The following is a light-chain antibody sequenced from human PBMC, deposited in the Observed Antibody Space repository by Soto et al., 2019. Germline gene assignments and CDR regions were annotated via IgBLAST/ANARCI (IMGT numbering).Light chain of an antibody. CDR2: DTS. CDR3: QQREHWPPIT. Sequence: EVVLTQSPATLSLSPGERATLSYRASQSVNRYLAWYQQKPGQAPRLLIYDTSNRATGIPARFSGSGSGTDFTLTISSLEPEDFAVYYCQQREHWPPITFGQGTRLEI. CDR1: QSVNRY. J-gene: IGKJ5*01. V-gene: IGKV3-11*01.